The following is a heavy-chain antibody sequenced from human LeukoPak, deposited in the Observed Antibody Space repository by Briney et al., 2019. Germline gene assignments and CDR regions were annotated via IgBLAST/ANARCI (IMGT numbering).Heavy chain of an antibody. D-gene: IGHD1-26*01. CDR2: IYYSGST. V-gene: IGHV4-39*01. CDR3: ARMYSGSYTYLSA. Sequence: SETLSLTCTVSGGSIRSSYYYWGWIRQPPGKGLEWIGSIYYSGSTYYNPSLKSRVTISVDTSKNQFSLKLSSVTAADTAVYYCARMYSGSYTYLSAWGQGTLVTVSS. CDR1: GGSIRSSYYY. J-gene: IGHJ5*02.